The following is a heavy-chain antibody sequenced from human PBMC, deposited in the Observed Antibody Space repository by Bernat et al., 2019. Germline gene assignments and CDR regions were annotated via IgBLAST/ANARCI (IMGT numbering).Heavy chain of an antibody. J-gene: IGHJ4*02. Sequence: QVQLQQWGAGLLKPSETLSLTCTVSGGSISSGGYYWSWIRQHPGKGLEWIGYIYYSGSTYYNPSLKSRVTISVDTSKNQFSLKLSSVTAADTAVYYCARQSGYCSSTSCYTFDYWGQGTLVTVSS. V-gene: IGHV4-31*03. CDR3: ARQSGYCSSTSCYTFDY. D-gene: IGHD2-2*02. CDR2: IYYSGST. CDR1: GGSISSGGYY.